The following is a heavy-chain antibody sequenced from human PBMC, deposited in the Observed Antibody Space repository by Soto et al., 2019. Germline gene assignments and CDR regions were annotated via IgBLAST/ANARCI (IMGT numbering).Heavy chain of an antibody. J-gene: IGHJ6*02. CDR2: INTSGST. D-gene: IGHD5-12*01. CDR1: GGSISSYY. CDR3: AREGWGGYDPLGYYYGMDV. V-gene: IGHV4-4*07. Sequence: QVQLQESGPGLVKPSETLSLTCTVSGGSISSYYWSWIRQPAGKGLEWIGRINTSGSTNYNPSRQSRVTMSVDTSKNQFSLKLSSVTAADTAVYYCAREGWGGYDPLGYYYGMDVWGQGTTVTVSS.